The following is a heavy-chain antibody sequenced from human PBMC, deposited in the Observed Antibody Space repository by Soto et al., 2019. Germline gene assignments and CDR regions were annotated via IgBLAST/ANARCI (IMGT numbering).Heavy chain of an antibody. V-gene: IGHV3-74*01. J-gene: IGHJ4*02. D-gene: IGHD5-18*01. CDR1: GFSFSSYW. Sequence: EVQLVESGGGLVQPGGSLRLSCAASGFSFSSYWIHWVRQAPGKGLVWVSSIKTDGSSTDYADSVKGRFTISRDNAKNTLYLQMNSLRAEDTAVYDCAKREGNTYGLFHWGQGTLVTVSS. CDR3: AKREGNTYGLFH. CDR2: IKTDGSST.